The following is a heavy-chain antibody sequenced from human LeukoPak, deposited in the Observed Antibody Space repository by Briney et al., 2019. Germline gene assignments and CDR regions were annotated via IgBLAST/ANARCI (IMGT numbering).Heavy chain of an antibody. CDR3: ASTVMTTVTMDY. Sequence: TSSETLSLTCTVSGGSISSYYWSWIRQPAGKGLEWIGRIYTSGSTNYNPSLKSRVTMSVDTSKNQFSLKLSSVTAADTAVYYCASTVMTTVTMDYWGQGTLVTVSS. CDR2: IYTSGST. V-gene: IGHV4-4*07. J-gene: IGHJ4*02. CDR1: GGSISSYY. D-gene: IGHD4-17*01.